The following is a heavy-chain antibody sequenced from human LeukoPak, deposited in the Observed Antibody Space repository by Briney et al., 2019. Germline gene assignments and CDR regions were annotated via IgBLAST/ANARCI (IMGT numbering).Heavy chain of an antibody. CDR1: GYTFTSYA. D-gene: IGHD1-20*01. J-gene: IGHJ4*02. V-gene: IGHV1-3*01. CDR2: INGVNGNT. Sequence: GASVKVSCKAPGYTFTSYAMHWVRQAPGQRLEWMGWINGVNGNTKYSQKFQGRVTITRDTSASTAYMELSSLRSEDTAVYYCAREPEYNWNGYADYWGQGTLVTVSS. CDR3: AREPEYNWNGYADY.